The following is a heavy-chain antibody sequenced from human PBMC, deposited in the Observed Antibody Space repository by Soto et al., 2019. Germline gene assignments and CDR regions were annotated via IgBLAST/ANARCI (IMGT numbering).Heavy chain of an antibody. Sequence: PGGSLRLSCAASGFTVSSNYMSWVRQAPGKGLEWISIIYSAGNTYYADSVKGRFTISRDNSKNTLYLQMNSLGAEDTAVYYCARDFVVGGPTINYSYCMDVWGQGTTVTVSS. D-gene: IGHD1-26*01. CDR2: IYSAGNT. J-gene: IGHJ6*02. CDR3: ARDFVVGGPTINYSYCMDV. CDR1: GFTVSSNY. V-gene: IGHV3-66*01.